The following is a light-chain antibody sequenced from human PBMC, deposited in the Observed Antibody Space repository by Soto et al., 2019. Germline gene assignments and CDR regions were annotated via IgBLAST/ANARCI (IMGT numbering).Light chain of an antibody. CDR1: QSLGTW. CDR2: DVS. J-gene: IGKJ4*01. V-gene: IGKV1-5*01. Sequence: DIQMTQSPSTLSASVGDRVIITCRASQSLGTWLAWYQQKPGTAPVLLIYDVSRLASGVPSRFSGRGSGTEFTLTISSLQPDDFATYYCQQYFSYPLTFGGGTKVEIK. CDR3: QQYFSYPLT.